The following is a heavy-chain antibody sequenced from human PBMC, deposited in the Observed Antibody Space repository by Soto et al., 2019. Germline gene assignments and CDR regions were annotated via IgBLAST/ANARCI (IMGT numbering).Heavy chain of an antibody. CDR3: ARDHRKSEDDYGDYVDDAFDI. CDR1: GYTFTNYY. CDR2: INPSGGRT. D-gene: IGHD4-17*01. J-gene: IGHJ3*02. Sequence: LLQSGAEVKKAGASVQLSCKASGYTFTNYYMHWVRQAPGQGLEWMGLINPSGGRTRYAQKFQGRVTMTSDTSTTTVYMEVSSLRSEDTAVYYCARDHRKSEDDYGDYVDDAFDIWGQGTVVTVSS. V-gene: IGHV1-46*03.